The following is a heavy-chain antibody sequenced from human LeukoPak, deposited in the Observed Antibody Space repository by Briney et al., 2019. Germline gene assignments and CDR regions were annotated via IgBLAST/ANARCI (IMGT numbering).Heavy chain of an antibody. CDR1: GFTFSSYW. D-gene: IGHD5-24*01. Sequence: PGGSLRLSCAASGFTFSSYWMSWVRQAPGKGLEWVANIKQDGSEKYYVDSVKGRFTISRDSAKNPLYLQMNSLRAEDTAVYYCARDRRWRRDGYNWYFDYWGQGTLVTVSS. CDR2: IKQDGSEK. V-gene: IGHV3-7*01. J-gene: IGHJ4*02. CDR3: ARDRRWRRDGYNWYFDY.